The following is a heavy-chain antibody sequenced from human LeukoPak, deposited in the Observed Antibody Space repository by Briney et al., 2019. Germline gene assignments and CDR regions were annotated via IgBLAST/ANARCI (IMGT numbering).Heavy chain of an antibody. J-gene: IGHJ6*02. Sequence: PSETLSLTCTVSGGSISSYYWSWIRQPPGKGLEWIGYIYYSGSTNYNPSLKSRVTISVDTSKNQFSLKLSSVTAEDTAVYYCARQLSIAGYCSGGSCSPSYYYGMDVWGQGTTVTVSS. V-gene: IGHV4-59*01. D-gene: IGHD2-15*01. CDR2: IYYSGST. CDR3: ARQLSIAGYCSGGSCSPSYYYGMDV. CDR1: GGSISSYY.